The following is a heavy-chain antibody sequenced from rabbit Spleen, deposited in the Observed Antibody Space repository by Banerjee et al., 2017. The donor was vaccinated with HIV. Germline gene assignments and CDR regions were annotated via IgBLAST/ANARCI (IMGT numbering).Heavy chain of an antibody. V-gene: IGHV1S45*01. D-gene: IGHD1-1*01. CDR1: GFSFSDRDV. CDR3: ARDLVGVIGWNFYL. CDR2: INAATGKP. Sequence: QEQVEESGGGLVKPETSLTLTCKASGFSFSDRDVMCWVRQAPGKGLEWIACINAATGKPVYATWAKGRFTISRTSSTTVTLRMTSLTAADRATYFCARDLVGVIGWNFYLWGPGTLVTVS. J-gene: IGHJ4*01.